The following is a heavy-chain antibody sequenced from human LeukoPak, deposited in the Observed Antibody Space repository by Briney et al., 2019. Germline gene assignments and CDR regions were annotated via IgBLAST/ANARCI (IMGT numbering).Heavy chain of an antibody. CDR1: GYSFTSYW. D-gene: IGHD6-13*01. J-gene: IGHJ5*02. CDR2: IYPGDSDT. CDR3: ARSYSSSWPTDAFDP. V-gene: IGHV5-51*01. Sequence: HGESLKISCKGSGYSFTSYWIGWVRQMSGKGLEWMGIIYPGDSDTRYSPSFQGQVTISADKSISTAYLQWSSLKASDTAMYYCARSYSSSWPTDAFDPWGQGTLVTVSS.